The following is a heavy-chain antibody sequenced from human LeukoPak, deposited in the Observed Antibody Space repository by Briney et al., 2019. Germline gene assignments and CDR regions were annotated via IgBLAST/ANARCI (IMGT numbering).Heavy chain of an antibody. D-gene: IGHD3-10*01. V-gene: IGHV3-48*01. Sequence: GGSLRLSCAASGFTFSSYSMNWVRQAPGKGLEWVSYISSSSSTIYYADSVKGRFTISRDNAKNLLYLQMNSLRAEDMALYYCAKDIMPFTMVRGAAFDYWGQGTLVTVSS. CDR2: ISSSSSTI. CDR1: GFTFSSYS. CDR3: AKDIMPFTMVRGAAFDY. J-gene: IGHJ4*02.